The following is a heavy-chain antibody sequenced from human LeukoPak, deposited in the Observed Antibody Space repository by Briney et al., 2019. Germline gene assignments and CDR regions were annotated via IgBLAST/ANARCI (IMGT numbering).Heavy chain of an antibody. Sequence: PGGSLRLPCAASGFTFSSYDTSWVRQAPGKGLEWVSAISGSGGSAYYADSVKGRFTISRDNSKNTLYLQMNSLRAEDTAVYYCVSRGSGDYRYWGQGTLVTVSS. D-gene: IGHD3-22*01. J-gene: IGHJ4*02. V-gene: IGHV3-23*01. CDR2: ISGSGGSA. CDR3: VSRGSGDYRY. CDR1: GFTFSSYD.